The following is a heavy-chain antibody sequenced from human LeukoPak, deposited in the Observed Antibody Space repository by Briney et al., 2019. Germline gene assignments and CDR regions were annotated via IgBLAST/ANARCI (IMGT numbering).Heavy chain of an antibody. CDR2: INPNSGNR. J-gene: IGHJ6*02. Sequence: ASVKVSCKASGYTFTSYDINWVRQATGQGLEWRGWINPNSGNRLYSQHFQGRVTMTRDTSINTAYMELTDLTSEDTAVYYCAKSGSVLRYFDWSRRPYYYYGMDVWGQGTTVTVSS. CDR3: AKSGSVLRYFDWSRRPYYYYGMDV. V-gene: IGHV1-8*01. CDR1: GYTFTSYD. D-gene: IGHD3-9*01.